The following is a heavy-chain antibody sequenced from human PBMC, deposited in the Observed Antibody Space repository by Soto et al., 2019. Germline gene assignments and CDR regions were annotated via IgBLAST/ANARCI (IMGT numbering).Heavy chain of an antibody. CDR3: AKSSEYYYDSSGYFPY. D-gene: IGHD3-22*01. CDR1: GFTFSSYA. Sequence: GGSLRLSCAASGFTFSSYAMSWVRQAPGKGLEWVSAISGSGGSTYYADSVKGRFTISRDNSKNTLYLQMNSLRAEDTAVYYCAKSSEYYYDSSGYFPYWGQGTLVTVS. V-gene: IGHV3-23*01. CDR2: ISGSGGST. J-gene: IGHJ4*02.